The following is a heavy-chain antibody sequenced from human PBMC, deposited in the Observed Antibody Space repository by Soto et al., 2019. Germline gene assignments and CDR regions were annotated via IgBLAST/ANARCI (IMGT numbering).Heavy chain of an antibody. V-gene: IGHV1-69*13. CDR2: IIPIFGTA. D-gene: IGHD6-19*01. CDR1: GGTFSSYA. Sequence: SVKVSCKASGGTFSSYAISWVRQAPGQGLEWMGGIIPIFGTANYAQKFQGRVTITADESTSTAYMELSSLRSEDTAVYYCARDRKVAVAGTGGMDVWGQGTTVTVSS. J-gene: IGHJ6*02. CDR3: ARDRKVAVAGTGGMDV.